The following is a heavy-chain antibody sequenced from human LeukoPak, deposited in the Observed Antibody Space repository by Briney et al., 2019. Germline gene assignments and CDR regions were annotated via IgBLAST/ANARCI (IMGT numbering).Heavy chain of an antibody. V-gene: IGHV4-59*08. CDR1: GGSISSYY. CDR3: ARHRTSFFDF. CDR2: IYYSGST. J-gene: IGHJ4*02. D-gene: IGHD3-16*01. Sequence: SETLSLTCTVSGGSISSYYWSWIRRPPGKGLEWIGYIYYSGSTNYNPSLKSRVTISVDTSKNHFSLKLSSVTAADTAVYYCARHRTSFFDFWGQGTLVTVSS.